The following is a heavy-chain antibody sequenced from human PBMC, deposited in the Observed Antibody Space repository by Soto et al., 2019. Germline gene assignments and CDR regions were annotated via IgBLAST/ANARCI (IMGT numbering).Heavy chain of an antibody. CDR1: GYSFTSYW. V-gene: IGHV5-51*01. D-gene: IGHD3-22*01. J-gene: IGHJ6*02. CDR3: ARDTYYYDSSGSFGMDV. Sequence: GESLKISWKGAGYSFTSYWIGWVRQMPGKGLEWMGIIYPGDSDTRYSPSFQGQVTISADKSISTAYLQWSSLKASDTAMYYCARDTYYYDSSGSFGMDVWGQGTTVTVSS. CDR2: IYPGDSDT.